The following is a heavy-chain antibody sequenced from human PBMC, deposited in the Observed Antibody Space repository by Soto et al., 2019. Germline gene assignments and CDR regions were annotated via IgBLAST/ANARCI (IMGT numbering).Heavy chain of an antibody. CDR3: VITIFGGGYFDY. Sequence: ASVKVSCKXSGYTFTSYGISWVRQAPGQGLEWMGWISAYNGNTNYAQKLQGRVTMTTDTSTSTAYMELRSLRSDDTAVYYCVITIFGGGYFDYWGQGTLVTVSS. CDR1: GYTFTSYG. CDR2: ISAYNGNT. J-gene: IGHJ4*02. V-gene: IGHV1-18*01. D-gene: IGHD3-10*02.